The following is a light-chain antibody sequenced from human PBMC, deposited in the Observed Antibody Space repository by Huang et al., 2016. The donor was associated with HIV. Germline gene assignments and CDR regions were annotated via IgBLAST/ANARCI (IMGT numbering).Light chain of an antibody. CDR2: AAS. J-gene: IGKJ4*01. Sequence: DLQMTQSPSSLSASVGDRVTITCRARQGRSNYFAWYQKKPGKVPKILIYAASPLQSGVPSKFSGSGSGTDFTLTISSLQPEDVATYYCQKYNSAPLTFGGGTKVEIK. CDR3: QKYNSAPLT. V-gene: IGKV1-27*01. CDR1: QGRSNY.